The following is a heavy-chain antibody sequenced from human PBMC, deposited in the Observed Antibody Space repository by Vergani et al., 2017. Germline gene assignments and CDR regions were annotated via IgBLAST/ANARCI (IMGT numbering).Heavy chain of an antibody. Sequence: EVQLVQSGPELRKPGESPKISCKGSEYSFGNYWIGWVRQMPGEGLEWMGIIYPADSDTRYSPSFQGQVTISADKSISTAFLQWDSLKASDTALYYCARHTTYTDSWGQGTLVTVSS. CDR2: IYPADSDT. J-gene: IGHJ4*02. CDR1: EYSFGNYW. V-gene: IGHV5-51*01. CDR3: ARHTTYTDS. D-gene: IGHD1-1*01.